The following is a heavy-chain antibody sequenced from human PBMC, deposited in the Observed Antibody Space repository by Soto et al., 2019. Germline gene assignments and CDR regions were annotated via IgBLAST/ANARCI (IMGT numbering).Heavy chain of an antibody. Sequence: EVQLLESGGGLVQPGGSLRLSCAASGFTFSSYAMSWVRQAPGKGLEWVSAISGSGGSTYYADSVKGRFTISRDNSKNTLYLQMNSLRAEDTAVYYCAKDSSPGYSSSWYGWPSNFDYWGQGTLVTVSS. D-gene: IGHD6-13*01. CDR1: GFTFSSYA. CDR3: AKDSSPGYSSSWYGWPSNFDY. J-gene: IGHJ4*02. V-gene: IGHV3-23*01. CDR2: ISGSGGST.